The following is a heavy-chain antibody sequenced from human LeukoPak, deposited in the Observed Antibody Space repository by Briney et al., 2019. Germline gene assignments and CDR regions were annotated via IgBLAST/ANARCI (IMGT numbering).Heavy chain of an antibody. CDR1: GFTFRSHA. D-gene: IGHD2-21*01. CDR3: AKDFRIGYSAHFDY. V-gene: IGHV3-23*01. Sequence: GGSLRLSCVGSGFTFRSHAMSWVRQAPEKGLEFVSGIYENGGTSYYADSVKGRFSISRDNSKNTLYLQMDSLRGEDTAVYYCAKDFRIGYSAHFDYWGQGALVTVSS. CDR2: IYENGGTS. J-gene: IGHJ4*02.